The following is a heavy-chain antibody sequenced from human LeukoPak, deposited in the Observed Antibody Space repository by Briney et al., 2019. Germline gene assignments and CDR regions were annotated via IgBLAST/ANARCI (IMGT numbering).Heavy chain of an antibody. CDR1: GGTFSSYA. Sequence: SVKVSCKASGGTFSSYATSWVRQAPGQGLEWMGGIIPIFGTANYAQKFQGRVTITADESTSTAYMELSSLRSEDTAVYYCARGEVAARGLPPSYYYYYGMDVWGQGTTVTVSS. J-gene: IGHJ6*02. CDR3: ARGEVAARGLPPSYYYYYGMDV. CDR2: IIPIFGTA. D-gene: IGHD6-6*01. V-gene: IGHV1-69*01.